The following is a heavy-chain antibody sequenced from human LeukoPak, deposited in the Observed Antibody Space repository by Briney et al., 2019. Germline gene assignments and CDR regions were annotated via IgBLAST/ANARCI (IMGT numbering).Heavy chain of an antibody. Sequence: PGGSLRLSCAASGFTFSNYAMTWVRQAPGRGLEWVSTISGGGGTTHYADSVKGRFIISRDNSKNTLYLQMNSLRAEDTAVYYCAKEPPTYSSGWYVGFDYWGQGTLVTVSS. CDR3: AKEPPTYSSGWYVGFDY. V-gene: IGHV3-23*01. CDR1: GFTFSNYA. CDR2: ISGGGGTT. J-gene: IGHJ4*02. D-gene: IGHD6-19*01.